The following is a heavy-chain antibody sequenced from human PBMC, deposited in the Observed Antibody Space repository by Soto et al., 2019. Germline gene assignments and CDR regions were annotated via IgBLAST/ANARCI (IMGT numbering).Heavy chain of an antibody. CDR1: GFTFSSYW. CDR2: INSDGSST. V-gene: IGHV3-74*01. Sequence: GGSLRLSCAASGFTFSSYWMHWVRQAPGKGLVWVSRINSDGSSTSYADSVKGRFTISRDNAKNTLYLQMNSLRAEDTAVYYCARSPPRHIFYGPINGGDAFDIWGQGTMVTVSS. J-gene: IGHJ3*02. CDR3: ARSPPRHIFYGPINGGDAFDI. D-gene: IGHD2-21*01.